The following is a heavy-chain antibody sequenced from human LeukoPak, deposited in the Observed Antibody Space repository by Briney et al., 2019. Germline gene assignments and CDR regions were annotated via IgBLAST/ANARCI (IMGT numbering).Heavy chain of an antibody. J-gene: IGHJ6*02. CDR3: ARGVGSGLVRYYYYGMDV. Sequence: SETLSLTCAVYSVSFSGYYWSWIRQPPGRGLEWIGEINHSGSTNYNPSLKSRVTISVDTSKNQFSLKLSSVTAADTAVYYCARGVGSGLVRYYYYGMDVWGQGTTVTVSS. D-gene: IGHD6-19*01. CDR1: SVSFSGYY. CDR2: INHSGST. V-gene: IGHV4-34*01.